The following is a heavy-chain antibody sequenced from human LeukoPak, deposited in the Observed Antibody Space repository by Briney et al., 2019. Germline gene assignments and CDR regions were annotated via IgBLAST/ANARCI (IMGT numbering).Heavy chain of an antibody. CDR3: AKNRGNYYGSGSYYLDY. CDR2: ISGSGGST. Sequence: GSLRLSCAASGFTFSSYAMSWVRQAPGKGLEWVSAISGSGGSTYYADSVKGRFTISRDNSKNTLYLQMNSLRAEDTAVYYCAKNRGNYYGSGSYYLDYWGQGTLVTVSS. J-gene: IGHJ4*02. V-gene: IGHV3-23*01. D-gene: IGHD3-10*01. CDR1: GFTFSSYA.